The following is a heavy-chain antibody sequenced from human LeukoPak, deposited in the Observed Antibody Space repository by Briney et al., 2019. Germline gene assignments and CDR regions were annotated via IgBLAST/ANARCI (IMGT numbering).Heavy chain of an antibody. CDR2: IYYSGST. D-gene: IGHD2-2*02. J-gene: IGHJ1*01. Sequence: PSETLSLTCTVSGGSISSSSYYWGWIRQPPGKGLEWIGSIYYSGSTYYNPSLKSRVTISADTSKNQFSLKLSSVTAADTAVYYCARQSPDIVVVPAAIPGYFQHWGQGTLVTVSS. CDR3: ARQSPDIVVVPAAIPGYFQH. V-gene: IGHV4-39*01. CDR1: GGSISSSSYY.